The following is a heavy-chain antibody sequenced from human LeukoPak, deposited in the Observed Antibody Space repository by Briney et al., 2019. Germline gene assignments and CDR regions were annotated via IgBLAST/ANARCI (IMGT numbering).Heavy chain of an antibody. CDR1: GFTFSSYS. CDR2: ISSSSSYI. V-gene: IGHV3-21*01. D-gene: IGHD6-19*01. J-gene: IGHJ5*02. Sequence: PGGSLRLSCASSGFTFSSYSMNWVRQAPGKGLEWVSSISSSSSYIYYADSVKGRFTISRDNAKNSLYLQMNSLRAEDTAVYYCARSRIAVAGSWFDPWGQGTLVTVSS. CDR3: ARSRIAVAGSWFDP.